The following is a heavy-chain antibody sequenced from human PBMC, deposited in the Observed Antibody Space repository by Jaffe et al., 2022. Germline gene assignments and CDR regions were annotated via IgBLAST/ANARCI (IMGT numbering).Heavy chain of an antibody. D-gene: IGHD3-9*01. V-gene: IGHV2-5*01. Sequence: QITLKESGPTLVKPTQTLTLTCTFSGFSLSTSGVGVGWIRQPPGKALEWLALIYWNDDKRYSPSLKSRLTITKDTSKNQVVLTMTNMDPVDTATYYCAHFRDDILTGYSTYNWFDPWGQGTLVTVSS. CDR3: AHFRDDILTGYSTYNWFDP. CDR1: GFSLSTSGVG. J-gene: IGHJ5*02. CDR2: IYWNDDK.